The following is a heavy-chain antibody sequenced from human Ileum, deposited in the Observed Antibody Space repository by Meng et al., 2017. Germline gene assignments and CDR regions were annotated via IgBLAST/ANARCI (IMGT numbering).Heavy chain of an antibody. Sequence: VRLPGSGPGLVRPSGTLSLTCPVSGGSVSSGLYYWSWIRQPPGKGLEWIGYIYYSGSINYNPSLKSRVTISVDTSKNQFSLNLSSVTAADTAVYYCARDSGWFDRWGQGTLVTVSS. J-gene: IGHJ5*02. CDR2: IYYSGSI. CDR3: ARDSGWFDR. CDR1: GGSVSSGLYY. V-gene: IGHV4-61*01.